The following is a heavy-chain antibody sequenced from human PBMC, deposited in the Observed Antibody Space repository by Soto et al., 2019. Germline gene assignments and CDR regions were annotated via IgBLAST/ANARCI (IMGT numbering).Heavy chain of an antibody. J-gene: IGHJ3*02. Sequence: QVQLVQSGAEVKKPGASVKVSCKASGYTFTSYDINWVRQATGQGLEWMGWMKPNSGNTGYAQKFQGRVTMTRNTSISTAYMELSSLRSEDTAVYYCARVHVRSTIFGVVRTDAFDIWGQGTVVTVSS. CDR1: GYTFTSYD. V-gene: IGHV1-8*01. CDR3: ARVHVRSTIFGVVRTDAFDI. CDR2: MKPNSGNT. D-gene: IGHD3-3*01.